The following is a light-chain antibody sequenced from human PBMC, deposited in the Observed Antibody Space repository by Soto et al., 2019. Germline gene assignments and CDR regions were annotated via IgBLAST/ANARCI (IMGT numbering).Light chain of an antibody. Sequence: QSALTQPASVSGSPGQSITISCTGTSSDVGAYNYVSWYQQHPGKAPKLMIFEVSDRPSGVSNRFSGSKYGNTASLTISGLQAEDEADYYCSSYTSSNPIVFGGGTKLTVL. J-gene: IGLJ2*01. CDR2: EVS. CDR3: SSYTSSNPIV. CDR1: SSDVGAYNY. V-gene: IGLV2-14*01.